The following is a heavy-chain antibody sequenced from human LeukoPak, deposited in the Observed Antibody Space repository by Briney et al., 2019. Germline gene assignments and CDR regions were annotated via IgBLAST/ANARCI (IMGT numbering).Heavy chain of an antibody. D-gene: IGHD5-24*01. CDR2: INHSGST. V-gene: IGHV4-34*01. Sequence: PSETLSLTCAVYGGSFSGYYWSWIRQPPGKGLEWIGEINHSGSTNYNPSLKSRVTISVDTSKNQFSLKLSSVTAADTAVYYCARRGWLQYNWFDPWGQGTLVTVSS. J-gene: IGHJ5*02. CDR1: GGSFSGYY. CDR3: ARRGWLQYNWFDP.